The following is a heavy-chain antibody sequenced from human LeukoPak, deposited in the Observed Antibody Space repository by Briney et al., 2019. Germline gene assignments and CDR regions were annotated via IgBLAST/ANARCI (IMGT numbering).Heavy chain of an antibody. Sequence: GGSLRLSCAASGFTFSSYGMHWVRQAPGKGLEWVAVISYDGSNKYYADSVKGRFTISRDNSKNTLYLQMNSLRAEDTAVYYCAKDLGEYGPYLDYWGQGTLVTVSS. CDR3: AKDLGEYGPYLDY. J-gene: IGHJ4*02. CDR1: GFTFSSYG. CDR2: ISYDGSNK. V-gene: IGHV3-30*18. D-gene: IGHD4-17*01.